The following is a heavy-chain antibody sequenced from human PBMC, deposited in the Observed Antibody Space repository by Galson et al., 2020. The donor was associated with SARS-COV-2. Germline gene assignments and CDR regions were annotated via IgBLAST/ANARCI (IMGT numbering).Heavy chain of an antibody. CDR2: IYWDDDK. V-gene: IGHV2-5*02. D-gene: IGHD5-18*01. CDR3: AHTLVQRWYDAFDI. CDR1: GFSLSTSGVG. Sequence: SGPTLVKPTQTLTLTCTFSGFSLSTSGVGVGWIRQPPGKALEWLALIYWDDDKRYSPSLKSRLTITKDTSKNQVVLTMTNMDPVDTATYYCAHTLVQRWYDAFDIWGQGTMVTVSS. J-gene: IGHJ3*02.